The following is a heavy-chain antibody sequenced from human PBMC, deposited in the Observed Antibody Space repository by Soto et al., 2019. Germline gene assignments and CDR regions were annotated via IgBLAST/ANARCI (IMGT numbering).Heavy chain of an antibody. D-gene: IGHD2-8*01. CDR1: GYTFTSYY. Sequence: QVQLVQSGAEVKKPGASVKVSCKASGYTFTSYYMHWVRQAPGQGLEWMGIINPSGGSTSYAQKFQGRVTMTRNTSTSTVYMELSSLRSEDTAVYYCARQARYCTNGVCYAYGMDVWGQGTTVTVSS. V-gene: IGHV1-46*01. CDR2: INPSGGST. CDR3: ARQARYCTNGVCYAYGMDV. J-gene: IGHJ6*02.